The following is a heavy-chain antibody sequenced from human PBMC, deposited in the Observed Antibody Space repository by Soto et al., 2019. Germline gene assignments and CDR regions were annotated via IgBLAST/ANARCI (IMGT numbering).Heavy chain of an antibody. D-gene: IGHD3-10*01. CDR2: IWSDGSRR. V-gene: IGHV3-33*01. J-gene: IGHJ4*02. CDR3: AREHFFDSGNNHPPLDF. Sequence: GGSLRLSCVTSGFTFRKHGMHWVRQAPGKGLEWVAVIWSDGSRRYYVDSVTGRFTISRDNSKNTLHLEMNGLRAEDTAVYYCAREHFFDSGNNHPPLDFWGQGTPVTV. CDR1: GFTFRKHG.